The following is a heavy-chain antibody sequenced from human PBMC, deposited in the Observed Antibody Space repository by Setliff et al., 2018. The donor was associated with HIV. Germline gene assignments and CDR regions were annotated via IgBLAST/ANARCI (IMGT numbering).Heavy chain of an antibody. CDR2: MFSSGSA. Sequence: SETLSLTCSVSGGSISGHYWGWVRQPPGKGLEWIGYMFSSGSAQYNSSLQSRVSMSADTSKNQFSLRLTSVTAADTAVYYCARDKTAVPRDVDAFDIWGQGTMVTVSS. V-gene: IGHV4-59*11. CDR1: GGSISGHY. D-gene: IGHD6-13*01. CDR3: ARDKTAVPRDVDAFDI. J-gene: IGHJ3*02.